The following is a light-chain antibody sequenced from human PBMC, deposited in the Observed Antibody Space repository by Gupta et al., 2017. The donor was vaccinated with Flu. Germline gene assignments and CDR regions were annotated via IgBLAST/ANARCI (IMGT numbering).Light chain of an antibody. J-gene: IGLJ1*01. CDR1: SNDVGGSNR. V-gene: IGLV2-11*01. Sequence: SAPTQPRSVSGSPEQSVTISCPGTSNDVGGSNRVSWYEQRPGKAPKLILSDVTERPSGVPDRFSGSKSGYTASLTISGLQADDEADYYCTSHAGRVTWVFGTGTTFTVL. CDR2: DVT. CDR3: TSHAGRVTWV.